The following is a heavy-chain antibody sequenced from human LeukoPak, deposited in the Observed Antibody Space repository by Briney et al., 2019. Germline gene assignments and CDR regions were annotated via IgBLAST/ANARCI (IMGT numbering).Heavy chain of an antibody. V-gene: IGHV1-2*02. J-gene: IGHJ4*02. CDR1: GYTFTGYY. CDR3: VALLLGYCSTASCYPFDY. CDR2: INPNGGGT. D-gene: IGHD2-2*01. Sequence: WASVKVSCKASGYTFTGYYLHWVRQAPGQGLEWMGWINPNGGGTYYAQKFQGRVTMTRDTSISTAYMELNILNTDDTAMYYCVALLLGYCSTASCYPFDYWGQGTLVTVSS.